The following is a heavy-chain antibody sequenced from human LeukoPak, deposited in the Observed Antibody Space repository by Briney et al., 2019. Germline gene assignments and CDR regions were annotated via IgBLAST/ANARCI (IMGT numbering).Heavy chain of an antibody. CDR3: ARIHQSITIFGVVIDAFDI. V-gene: IGHV1-18*01. D-gene: IGHD3-3*01. CDR1: GYSFINHG. CDR2: INTSNGNT. Sequence: GASVKVSCKASGYSFINHGINWVRQAPGQGLEWMGWINTSNGNTNFAQKFQGRVTMTTDTSTSTAYMELRSLRSDDTAVYYCARIHQSITIFGVVIDAFDIWGQGTMVTVSS. J-gene: IGHJ3*02.